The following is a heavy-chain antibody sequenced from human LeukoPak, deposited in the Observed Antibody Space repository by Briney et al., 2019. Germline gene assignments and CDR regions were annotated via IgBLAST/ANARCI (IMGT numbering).Heavy chain of an antibody. D-gene: IGHD6-19*01. CDR2: ISGSGGST. J-gene: IGHJ3*02. V-gene: IGHV3-23*01. Sequence: GGSLRLSCAASGFTFSSYAMSWVRQAPGKGLEWVSAISGSGGSTYYADSVKGRFTISRDNSKNTLYLQMNSLRAEDTAVYYCAKASGIAVAGTEDDAFDIWGQGTMVTVSS. CDR1: GFTFSSYA. CDR3: AKASGIAVAGTEDDAFDI.